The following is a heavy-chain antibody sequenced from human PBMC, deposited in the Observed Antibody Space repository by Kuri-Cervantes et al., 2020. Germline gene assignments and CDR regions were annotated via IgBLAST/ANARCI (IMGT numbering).Heavy chain of an antibody. CDR1: GGTFGSYA. V-gene: IGHV1-69*06. CDR2: IIPIFGTA. J-gene: IGHJ6*03. Sequence: SVKRTCKASGGTFGSYAISRVRQDPGQGLQWMGGIIPIFGTANCAQKFQGRVTITADKSTSTAYMELSSLRSEDTAVYYCARDTGSGSYYHYYCNMDLWGKGTTVTVSS. D-gene: IGHD1-26*01. CDR3: ARDTGSGSYYHYYCNMDL.